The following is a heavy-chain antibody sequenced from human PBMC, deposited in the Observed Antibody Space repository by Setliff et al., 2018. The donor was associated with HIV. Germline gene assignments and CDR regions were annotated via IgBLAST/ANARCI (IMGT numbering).Heavy chain of an antibody. CDR3: ARAPYYDYRGLAVYYFDY. CDR2: IYYSGDT. CDR1: GGSISSYY. V-gene: IGHV4-39*07. J-gene: IGHJ4*02. Sequence: SETLSLTCTVSGGSISSYYWGWIRQPPGQGLEWIGTIYYSGDTFYNTSLKTRITISVDTSKNHLSLKVSSLTAADTAVYYCARAPYYDYRGLAVYYFDYWGQGTLVTVSS. D-gene: IGHD3-22*01.